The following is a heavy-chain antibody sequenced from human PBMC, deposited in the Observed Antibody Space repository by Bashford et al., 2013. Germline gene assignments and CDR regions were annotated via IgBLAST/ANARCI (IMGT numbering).Heavy chain of an antibody. CDR1: GDSISSSSYY. CDR2: IYYSGST. V-gene: IGHV4-39*01. Sequence: SETLSLTCTVSGDSISSSSYYWGWIRQPPGKGLEWIGSIYYSGSTYYKPSLKSRVTISVDTSKNQFSLKLSSVTAADTAVYYCARGNHWRRYFDYWGQGTLVTVSS. D-gene: IGHD3-3*01. J-gene: IGHJ4*02. CDR3: ARGNHWRRYFDY.